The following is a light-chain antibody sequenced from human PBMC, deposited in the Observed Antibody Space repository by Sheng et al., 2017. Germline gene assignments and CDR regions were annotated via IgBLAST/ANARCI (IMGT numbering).Light chain of an antibody. V-gene: IGKV4-1*01. CDR2: WAS. Sequence: DIVMTQSPDSLAVSLGERATINCKSSQSVLYSSNNKNYLAWYQQKPGQPPKLLIYWASTRESGVPDRFSGSGSGTDFTLTISSLQAEDVAVYYCQQYDSTPYSFGQGTNAGDQ. CDR3: QQYDSTPYS. CDR1: QSVLYSSNNKNY. J-gene: IGKJ2*03.